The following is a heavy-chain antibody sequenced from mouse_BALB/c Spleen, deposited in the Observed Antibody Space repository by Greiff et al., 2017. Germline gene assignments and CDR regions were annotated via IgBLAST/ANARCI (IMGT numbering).Heavy chain of an antibody. CDR3: ARGTLEPFAY. V-gene: IGHV14-3*02. D-gene: IGHD3-3*01. Sequence: VQLKESGAELVKPGASVKLSCTASGFNIKDTYMHWVKQRPEQGLEWIGKIDPANGNTKYDPKFQGKATIIADTSSNTAYLQLSSLTSEDTAVYYCARGTLEPFAYWGQGTLVTVSA. J-gene: IGHJ3*01. CDR1: GFNIKDTY. CDR2: IDPANGNT.